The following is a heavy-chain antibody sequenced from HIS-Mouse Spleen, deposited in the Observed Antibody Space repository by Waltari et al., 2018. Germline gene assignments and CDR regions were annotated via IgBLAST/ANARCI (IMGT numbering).Heavy chain of an antibody. CDR1: GFSLSTSGMC. Sequence: QVTLRESGPALVKPTQTLTLTCTFSGFSLSTSGMCVSWIRQPPGKALEWLARIDWDDDKSYRTSMKTRLTISKETSKNQVVRTMTNMDPVDTATYYCARIAEGYSSGWYAFDYWGQGTLVTVSS. CDR3: ARIAEGYSSGWYAFDY. CDR2: IDWDDDK. V-gene: IGHV2-70*15. D-gene: IGHD6-19*01. J-gene: IGHJ4*02.